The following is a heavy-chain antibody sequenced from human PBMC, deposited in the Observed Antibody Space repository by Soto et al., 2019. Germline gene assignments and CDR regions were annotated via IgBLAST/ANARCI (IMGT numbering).Heavy chain of an antibody. J-gene: IGHJ4*02. Sequence: TSETLSLTCTVSGGSISSYYWSWIRQPPGKGLEWIGYIYYSGSTNYNPSLKSRVTISVDTSKNQFSLKLSSVTAADTAVYYCARHLSYGYVYFDYWGQGTLVTVSS. CDR2: IYYSGST. V-gene: IGHV4-59*08. CDR3: ARHLSYGYVYFDY. CDR1: GGSISSYY. D-gene: IGHD5-18*01.